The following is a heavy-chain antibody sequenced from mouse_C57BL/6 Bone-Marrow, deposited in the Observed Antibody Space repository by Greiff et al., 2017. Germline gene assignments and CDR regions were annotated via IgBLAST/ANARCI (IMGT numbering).Heavy chain of an antibody. CDR2: IGPGSGST. D-gene: IGHD1-1*01. J-gene: IGHJ2*01. CDR1: GYTFTDYY. V-gene: IGHV1-77*01. CDR3: AREGDYYGSSYRGDYFDY. Sequence: QVQLKESGAELVKPGASVKISCKASGYTFTDYYINWVKQRPGQGLEWIGKIGPGSGSTYYNEKFKGKATLTADKSSSTAYMQLSSLTYEDSAVYFCAREGDYYGSSYRGDYFDYWGQGTTLTVSS.